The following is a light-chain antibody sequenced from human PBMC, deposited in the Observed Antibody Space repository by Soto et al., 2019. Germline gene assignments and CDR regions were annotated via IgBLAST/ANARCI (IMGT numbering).Light chain of an antibody. CDR3: QQYGSSGT. Sequence: EIVLTQSPATLSLSPWERATLSCRASQSVSSYLAWYQQKPGQAPRLLIYDASNRATGIPARFSGSGSGTDFTLTISRLEPEDFAVYYCQQYGSSGTFGQGTKVDNQ. V-gene: IGKV3-11*01. CDR2: DAS. CDR1: QSVSSY. J-gene: IGKJ1*01.